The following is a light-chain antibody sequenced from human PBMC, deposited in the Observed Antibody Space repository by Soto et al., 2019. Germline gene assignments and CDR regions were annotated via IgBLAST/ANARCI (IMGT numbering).Light chain of an antibody. V-gene: IGKV3-20*01. CDR1: QSVSSSY. J-gene: IGKJ2*02. CDR3: QQYGSSSCT. CDR2: GAS. Sequence: EIVLTQSPGTLSVSPGERATLSCRASQSVSSSYLAWYQQKPGQAPRLLIYGASSRATGIPDRFSGSGSGTDFTLPISRLEPEDFAVYYCQQYGSSSCTFGQGTKLEIK.